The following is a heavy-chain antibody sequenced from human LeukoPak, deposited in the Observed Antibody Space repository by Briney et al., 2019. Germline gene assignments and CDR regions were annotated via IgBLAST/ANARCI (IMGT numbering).Heavy chain of an antibody. CDR1: GGSISSGSYY. CDR2: IYTSGST. V-gene: IGHV4-61*02. D-gene: IGHD4-17*01. J-gene: IGHJ6*02. CDR3: ARGSGDYGLYYYYGMDV. Sequence: SQTLSLTCTVSGGSISSGSYYWSWIRQPAGKGLEWIGRIYTSGSTNYNPSLKSRVTISVDTSKNQFSLKLSSVTAADTAVYYCARGSGDYGLYYYYGMDVWGQGTTVTVSS.